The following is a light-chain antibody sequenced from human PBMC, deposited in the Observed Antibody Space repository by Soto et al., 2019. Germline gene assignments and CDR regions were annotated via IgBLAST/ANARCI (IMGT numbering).Light chain of an antibody. Sequence: DIQMTQSPSSLSASVGDRVTITCQASQDINIYLNWYQQKPGKAPNLHIYDAYKLETGVPSRFSGDGSGTDCTFTVTSLQPEDIATYFCQHYDNLLLTFGGGPKVEL. J-gene: IGKJ4*01. CDR2: DAY. V-gene: IGKV1-33*01. CDR3: QHYDNLLLT. CDR1: QDINIY.